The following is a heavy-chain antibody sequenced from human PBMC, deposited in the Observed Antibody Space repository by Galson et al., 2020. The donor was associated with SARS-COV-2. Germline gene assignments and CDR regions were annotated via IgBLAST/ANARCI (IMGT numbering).Heavy chain of an antibody. CDR1: GGSFSGYY. J-gene: IGHJ4*02. D-gene: IGHD2-2*01. CDR3: ARGVFQHCSSTSCSPD. Sequence: SQTLSLTCAVYGGSFSGYYWSWIRQPPGKGLEWIGEINHSGSTNYNPSLKSRVTISVDTSKNQFSLKLSSVTAADTAVYYCARGVFQHCSSTSCSPDWGQGTLVTVSS. V-gene: IGHV4-34*01. CDR2: INHSGST.